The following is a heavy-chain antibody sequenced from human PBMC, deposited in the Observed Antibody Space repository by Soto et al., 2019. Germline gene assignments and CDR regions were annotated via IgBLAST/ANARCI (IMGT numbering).Heavy chain of an antibody. CDR1: GLTFKNYA. Sequence: GGSLRLSCAASGLTFKNYAMSWVRQAPGKGLEWVSTITGSGGSTYYAGSVKGRFTISRDNSKNTLYLQMNTLTGEDRAVYYCAKGKGDLGYYGMDVWGQGTTVTVSS. J-gene: IGHJ6*02. CDR3: AKGKGDLGYYGMDV. CDR2: ITGSGGST. V-gene: IGHV3-23*01. D-gene: IGHD2-21*02.